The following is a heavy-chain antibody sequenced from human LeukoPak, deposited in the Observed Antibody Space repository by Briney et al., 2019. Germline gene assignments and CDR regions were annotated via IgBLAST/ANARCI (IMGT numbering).Heavy chain of an antibody. CDR1: GGSISSYY. J-gene: IGHJ4*02. D-gene: IGHD3-16*01. V-gene: IGHV4-59*01. Sequence: SETLSLTCTVSGGSISSYYWSWIRQPPGKGLEWIGYIFYSGGTNYNPSLKRRVTMSVDTSKTQFSLKLSSVTAADTAVYYCARGVGLHVYYFDYWGQGSLVTVSS. CDR3: ARGVGLHVYYFDY. CDR2: IFYSGGT.